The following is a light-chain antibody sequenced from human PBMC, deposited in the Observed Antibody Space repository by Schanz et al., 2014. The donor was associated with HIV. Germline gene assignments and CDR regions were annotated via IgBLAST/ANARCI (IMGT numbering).Light chain of an antibody. CDR3: QQANSFPLT. Sequence: IQLTQSPSSLSASVGDRVTITCWASQGISSYLAWYQQKPGKAPKLLIYAASTLQRGVPSRFSGSGSGTEFTLTISSLQPEDFATYYCQQANSFPLTFGGGTKVEIK. V-gene: IGKV1-9*01. J-gene: IGKJ4*01. CDR1: QGISSY. CDR2: AAS.